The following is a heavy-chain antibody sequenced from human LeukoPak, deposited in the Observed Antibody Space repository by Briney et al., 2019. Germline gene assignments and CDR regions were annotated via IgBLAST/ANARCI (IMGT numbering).Heavy chain of an antibody. D-gene: IGHD4-17*01. V-gene: IGHV1-2*02. Sequence: GASVKVSCKASGFTLTDCYMRWVRQAPGQGLEWMGWINPNSGVTGYAQRFQGRVTMTRDTSINTAYMDLSRLTSDDTAVYYCARELMTTLTRVDVWGQGTLVTVSS. CDR2: INPNSGVT. J-gene: IGHJ4*02. CDR1: GFTLTDCY. CDR3: ARELMTTLTRVDV.